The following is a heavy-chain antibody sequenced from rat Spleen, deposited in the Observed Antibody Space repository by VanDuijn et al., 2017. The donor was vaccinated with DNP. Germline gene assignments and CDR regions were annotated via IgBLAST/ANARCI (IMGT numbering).Heavy chain of an antibody. Sequence: EVQLVESGGGLVQPGRSLKLSCAASEFTFSDYYMAWVRQAPTKGLEWVASISYDGGSTYYRDSVKGRFTVSRDDAKSTLYLQMDSLRSEDTATYYCASLNNYNWFAYWGQGTLVTVSS. CDR3: ASLNNYNWFAY. V-gene: IGHV5-20*01. CDR2: ISYDGGST. J-gene: IGHJ3*01. D-gene: IGHD1-10*01. CDR1: EFTFSDYY.